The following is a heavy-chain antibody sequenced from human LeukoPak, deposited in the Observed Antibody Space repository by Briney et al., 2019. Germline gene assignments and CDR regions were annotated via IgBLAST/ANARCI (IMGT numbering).Heavy chain of an antibody. CDR2: INPDDDSI. J-gene: IGHJ4*02. CDR1: EDTFTRHY. V-gene: IGHV1-46*04. CDR3: TREGGSHKHFDD. Sequence: ASVKVSCKASEDTFTRHYIHWVRQAPGQGLEWIGLINPDDDSIDYTQKLRGRITVTRDRSTSTVYMELKSLRSDDTALYYCTREGGSHKHFDDWGQGSLVTVSS. D-gene: IGHD2-15*01.